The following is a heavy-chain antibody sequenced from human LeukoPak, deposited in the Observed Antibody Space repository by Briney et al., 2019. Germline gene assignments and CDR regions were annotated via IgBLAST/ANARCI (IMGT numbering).Heavy chain of an antibody. Sequence: GGSLRLSCAASGFTFSSYGMHWVRQAPGKGLEWVAFIRHDGSNKYYADSVKGRFTISRDNSKNTLYLQMNSLRAEDTAVYYCATFLYDYNKSWFDPWGQGTLVTVSS. CDR1: GFTFSSYG. CDR3: ATFLYDYNKSWFDP. J-gene: IGHJ5*02. V-gene: IGHV3-30*02. D-gene: IGHD4-11*01. CDR2: IRHDGSNK.